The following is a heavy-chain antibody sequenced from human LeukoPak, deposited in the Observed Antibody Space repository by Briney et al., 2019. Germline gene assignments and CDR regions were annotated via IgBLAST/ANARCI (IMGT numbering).Heavy chain of an antibody. D-gene: IGHD5-18*01. CDR2: ISGSSNYI. CDR1: GFTLSSYS. Sequence: GGSLRLSCAASGFTLSSYSINWVRQAPGKGLEWVSCISGSSNYIHYTDSVKGRFTLSRDNAKNSLFLQMNSLRPEDTAVYYCARGRGSSYGDPFDYWCQGTLVTVSS. CDR3: ARGRGSSYGDPFDY. V-gene: IGHV3-21*01. J-gene: IGHJ4*02.